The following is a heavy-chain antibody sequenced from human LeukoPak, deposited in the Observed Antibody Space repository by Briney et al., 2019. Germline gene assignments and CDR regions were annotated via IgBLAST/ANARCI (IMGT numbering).Heavy chain of an antibody. V-gene: IGHV3-30*02. J-gene: IGHJ4*02. D-gene: IGHD6-19*01. CDR3: AKDQTGNSPSGWPLPADY. CDR2: IRYDGTTK. CDR1: GFSFSDYG. Sequence: GGSLRLSCAASGFSFSDYGLHWVRQAPGKGLEWVAFIRYDGTTKYYADSVKGRFVISTDKSKNMLYLQMNSLRAEDSAVYYCAKDQTGNSPSGWPLPADYWGQGTLVTVSS.